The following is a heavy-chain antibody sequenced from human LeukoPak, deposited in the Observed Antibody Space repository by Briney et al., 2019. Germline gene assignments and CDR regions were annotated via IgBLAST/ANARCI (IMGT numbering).Heavy chain of an antibody. CDR3: AIQIYYDSIDQDY. V-gene: IGHV4-59*05. Sequence: SETLSLTCTVSGGSISSYYWSWIRQPPGKGLEWIGSIYYSGSTYYNPSLKSRVTISVDTSKNQFSLKLSSVTAADTAVYYCAIQIYYDSIDQDYWGQGTLVTVSS. CDR1: GGSISSYY. CDR2: IYYSGST. D-gene: IGHD3-22*01. J-gene: IGHJ4*02.